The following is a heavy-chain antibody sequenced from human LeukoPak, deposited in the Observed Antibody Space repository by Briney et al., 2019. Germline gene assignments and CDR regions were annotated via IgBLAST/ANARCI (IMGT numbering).Heavy chain of an antibody. CDR1: GFTFNSYA. Sequence: GGSLRLSCAASGFTFNSYAMSWVRQAPGKVLEWVSAITGSGDDTYHADSVKGRFTISRDNSKNTLYLQMNSLRVDDTAIYYCAKGSRSSRPYYFGFWGQGTLVTVSS. CDR3: AKGSRSSRPYYFGF. V-gene: IGHV3-23*01. D-gene: IGHD6-19*01. J-gene: IGHJ4*02. CDR2: ITGSGDDT.